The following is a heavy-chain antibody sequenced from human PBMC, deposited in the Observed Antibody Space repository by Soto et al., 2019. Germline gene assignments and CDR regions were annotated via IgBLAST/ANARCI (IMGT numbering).Heavy chain of an antibody. CDR2: IYYSDST. CDR1: GGSISSYY. CDR3: AKDFKQQLATDY. D-gene: IGHD6-13*01. V-gene: IGHV4-59*01. Sequence: SETLSLTCTVSGGSISSYYWSWIRQPPGKGLEWIGYIYYSDSTNYNPSLKSRVIISVDTSKNQFSLRLSSVTAEDTAVYYCAKDFKQQLATDYWGQGTLVTVSS. J-gene: IGHJ4*02.